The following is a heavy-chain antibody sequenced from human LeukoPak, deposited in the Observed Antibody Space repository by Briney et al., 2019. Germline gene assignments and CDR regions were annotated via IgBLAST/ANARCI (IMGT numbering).Heavy chain of an antibody. D-gene: IGHD6-19*01. J-gene: IGHJ5*02. CDR3: ARTNSSGWFDP. V-gene: IGHV4-39*01. CDR1: GGSISSSTYY. CDR2: ISYSGST. Sequence: PSETLSLTCTVSGGSISSSTYYWVWIRQPPGKGLEYIGTISYSGSTSYNPSLKTRVTISVDASKNQFSLRLTSVTAADTAVYFCARTNSSGWFDPWGQGPLVTVSS.